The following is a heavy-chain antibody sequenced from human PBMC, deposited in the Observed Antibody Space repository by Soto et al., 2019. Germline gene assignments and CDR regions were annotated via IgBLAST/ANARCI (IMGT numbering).Heavy chain of an antibody. CDR3: QYPYVVVPAYYYYYGMDV. D-gene: IGHD2-2*01. J-gene: IGHJ6*02. CDR2: ISGSGGST. V-gene: IGHV3-23*01. CDR1: GFTFSSYA. Sequence: GGSLRLSCAASGFTFSSYAMSWVRQAPGKGLEWVSAISGSGGSTYYADSVKGRFTISRDNSKNTLYPQMNSLRAEDTAVYYCQYPYVVVPAYYYYYGMDVWGQGTTVTVSS.